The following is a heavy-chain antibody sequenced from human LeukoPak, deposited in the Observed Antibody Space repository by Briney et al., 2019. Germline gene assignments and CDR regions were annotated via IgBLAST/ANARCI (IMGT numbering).Heavy chain of an antibody. D-gene: IGHD1-26*01. J-gene: IGHJ4*02. Sequence: GGSLRLSCAASGFTFDDYAMHWVRQAPGKGLEWVSGISWNSGSIGYADSVKGRFTISRDNAKNSLYLQMNSLRAEDTALYYCAEVYSGSYLGGFDYWGQGTLVTVSS. V-gene: IGHV3-9*01. CDR3: AEVYSGSYLGGFDY. CDR2: ISWNSGSI. CDR1: GFTFDDYA.